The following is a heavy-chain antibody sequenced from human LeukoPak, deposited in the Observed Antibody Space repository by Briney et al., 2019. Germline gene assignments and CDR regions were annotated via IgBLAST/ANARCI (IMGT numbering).Heavy chain of an antibody. V-gene: IGHV4-39*01. J-gene: IGHJ4*02. CDR3: ARQRRLELPDY. CDR2: ISYSGNI. Sequence: PSETLSLTCTVSGGSISSSTYYWGWIRQPPGKGLEWIGSISYSGNIYYNPSLKSRVTISVDTSKNQFSLKLNSVTAADTAVYYCARQRRLELPDYWRQGTLVTVSS. CDR1: GGSISSSTYY. D-gene: IGHD3-16*01.